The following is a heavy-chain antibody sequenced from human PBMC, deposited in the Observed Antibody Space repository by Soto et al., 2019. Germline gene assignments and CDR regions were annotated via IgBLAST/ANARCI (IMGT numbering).Heavy chain of an antibody. CDR2: IHGSGGST. Sequence: PGGSLRLSCAASGFSFSRHAMNWVRQAPGKGLEWVSTIHGSGGSTFYADAMKGRFTISRDNSKNTLFLQMNSLTAEDTAVYYCAKDAVDSGYRFFDYWGQGTPVTVAS. CDR3: AKDAVDSGYRFFDY. CDR1: GFSFSRHA. D-gene: IGHD3-9*01. J-gene: IGHJ4*02. V-gene: IGHV3-23*01.